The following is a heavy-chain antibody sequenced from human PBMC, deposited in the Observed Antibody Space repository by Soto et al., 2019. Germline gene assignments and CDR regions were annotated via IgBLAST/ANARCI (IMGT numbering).Heavy chain of an antibody. D-gene: IGHD3-10*01. J-gene: IGHJ3*02. CDR1: AYTFTNYG. Sequence: VKVSCKASAYTFTNYGISGGRQAPGQGLEWMGWISTYNGNTNYTQRLQGRLTMTTDTSTSTAYMELRSLRSDDTAVYYCARFGLMVRGVIVTRHGFDISGPGTKVTVSS. V-gene: IGHV1-18*01. CDR3: ARFGLMVRGVIVTRHGFDI. CDR2: ISTYNGNT.